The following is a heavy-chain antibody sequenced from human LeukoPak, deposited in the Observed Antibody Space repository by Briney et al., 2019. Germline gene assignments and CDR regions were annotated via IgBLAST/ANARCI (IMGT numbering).Heavy chain of an antibody. V-gene: IGHV3-30-3*01. J-gene: IGHJ6*02. CDR1: GFTFSSYA. CDR2: ISYDGSNK. CDR3: ARGSFSSLPGPHHGMDV. Sequence: PGGSLRLSCAASGFTFSSYAMHWVRQAPGKGLEWVAVISYDGSNKYYADSVKGRFTISRDNSKNTVYLQMNSLRDEDTAVYYCARGSFSSLPGPHHGMDVWGQGTTATVSS. D-gene: IGHD6-13*01.